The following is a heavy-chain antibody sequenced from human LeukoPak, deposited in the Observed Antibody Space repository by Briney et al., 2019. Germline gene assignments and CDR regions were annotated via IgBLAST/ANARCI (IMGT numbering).Heavy chain of an antibody. J-gene: IGHJ4*02. CDR3: AKGKRPLLAPNDY. D-gene: IGHD2-21*02. CDR1: GFGFNNYV. V-gene: IGHV3-30*04. CDR2: ISHDGSED. Sequence: GGSLRLSCAASGFGFNNYVMHWARQAPGKGLQWVAVISHDGSEDSYADSVKGRFTISRDNSKNTLYLQMNSLRAEDTAVYYCAKGKRPLLAPNDYWGQGTLVTVSS.